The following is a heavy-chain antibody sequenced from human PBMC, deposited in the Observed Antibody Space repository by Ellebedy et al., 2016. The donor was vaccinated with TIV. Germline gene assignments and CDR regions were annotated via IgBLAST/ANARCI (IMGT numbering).Heavy chain of an antibody. CDR2: ISGSGGST. CDR1: GFTFSSYA. CDR3: AKDIRGSFSGWYDF. D-gene: IGHD3-16*01. V-gene: IGHV3-23*01. J-gene: IGHJ5*01. Sequence: GGSLRLSXAASGFTFSSYAMGWVRQAPGKGLEWVSAISGSGGSTHYADSVKGRFTISRDNSKNTLYLQMNSLRAEDTAVYYCAKDIRGSFSGWYDFWGQGTLVTVSS.